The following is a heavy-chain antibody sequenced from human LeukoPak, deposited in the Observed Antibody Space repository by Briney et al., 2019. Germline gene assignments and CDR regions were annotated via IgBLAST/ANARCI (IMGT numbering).Heavy chain of an antibody. CDR1: GFTFSSYW. D-gene: IGHD6-13*01. CDR3: TRGRSLSSSPHYFDY. V-gene: IGHV3-7*03. Sequence: PGGSLRLSCAASGFTFSSYWMSWVRQAPGKGLEWVASIKQDGSAKYYVDSVKSRFTISRDNAKNSLYLQMSSLKTEDTAVYYCTRGRSLSSSPHYFDYWGQGTLVTVSS. CDR2: IKQDGSAK. J-gene: IGHJ4*02.